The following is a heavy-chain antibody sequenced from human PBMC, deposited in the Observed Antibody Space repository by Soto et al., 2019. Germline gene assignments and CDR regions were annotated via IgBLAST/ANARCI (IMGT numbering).Heavy chain of an antibody. J-gene: IGHJ6*02. CDR2: ISAYNGNT. D-gene: IGHD6-19*01. Sequence: QVQLVQSGAEVKKPGASVKVSCKASGYTFTSYGISWVRQAPGQGLEWMGWISAYNGNTNYAQKLQGRVTMTTDTATSAGYMELRSLRSDDKAVYYCALDSGPFVAVAGASLYCYGMDVWGQGPTVTVSS. V-gene: IGHV1-18*04. CDR3: ALDSGPFVAVAGASLYCYGMDV. CDR1: GYTFTSYG.